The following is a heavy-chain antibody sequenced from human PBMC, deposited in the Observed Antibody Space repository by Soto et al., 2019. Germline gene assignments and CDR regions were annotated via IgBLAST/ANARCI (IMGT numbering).Heavy chain of an antibody. CDR1: GGSFSGYY. Sequence: PSETLSLTCAVYGGSFSGYYWSWIRQPPGKGLEWIGEINHSGSTNYNPSLKSRVTISVDTSKNQFSLKLSSVTAADTAVYYCARVGGFHYGSGSYYYYYYMDVWGKGTKVTVS. V-gene: IGHV4-34*01. CDR3: ARVGGFHYGSGSYYYYYYMDV. J-gene: IGHJ6*03. CDR2: INHSGST. D-gene: IGHD3-10*01.